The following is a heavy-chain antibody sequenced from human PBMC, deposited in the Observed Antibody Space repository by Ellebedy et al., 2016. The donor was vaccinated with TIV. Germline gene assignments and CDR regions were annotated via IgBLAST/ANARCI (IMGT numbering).Heavy chain of an antibody. Sequence: MPSETLSLTCTVSGGSISSSSYYWGWIRQPPGKGLEWIGNIYYTGSTYHNPSLKSRVTISVDTSKTQFSLNLSSVTAADTAVYYCASLEMATILDAFDIWGQGTKVTVSS. CDR3: ASLEMATILDAFDI. CDR2: IYYTGST. CDR1: GGSISSSSYY. J-gene: IGHJ3*02. V-gene: IGHV4-39*01. D-gene: IGHD5-24*01.